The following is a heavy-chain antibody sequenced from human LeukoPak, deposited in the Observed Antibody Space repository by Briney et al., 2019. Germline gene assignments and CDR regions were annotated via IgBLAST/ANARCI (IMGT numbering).Heavy chain of an antibody. D-gene: IGHD6-13*01. V-gene: IGHV1-3*01. CDR1: GYILSTYA. Sequence: ASVKVSCKASGYILSTYAMHWVSQAPGQRLEWMGWINAGNDDTKYSQMFQGRVTITRDTSASTAYMELNSLRSEDTAVYYCARAGGYSSSPAHWFDPWGQGTLVTVSS. CDR3: ARAGGYSSSPAHWFDP. J-gene: IGHJ5*02. CDR2: INAGNDDT.